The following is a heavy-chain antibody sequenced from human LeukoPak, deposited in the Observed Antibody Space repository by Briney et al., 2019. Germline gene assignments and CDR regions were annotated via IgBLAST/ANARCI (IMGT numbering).Heavy chain of an antibody. J-gene: IGHJ4*02. CDR1: GFTFSSYG. Sequence: GGSLRLSCAASGFTFSSYGMHWVRQAPGKGLEWVAVIWYDGSNKYYADSVKGRFTISRDNSKNTLYLQMNSLRAEDTAVYYCARGNSSWSHFDYWGQGTLVTVSS. CDR3: ARGNSSWSHFDY. V-gene: IGHV3-33*01. CDR2: IWYDGSNK. D-gene: IGHD6-13*01.